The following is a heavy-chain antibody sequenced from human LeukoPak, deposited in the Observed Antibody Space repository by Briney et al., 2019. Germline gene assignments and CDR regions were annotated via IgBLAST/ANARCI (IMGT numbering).Heavy chain of an antibody. CDR3: AKEGFDS. Sequence: ESLTLASAPYGSTFSSYVSSWVRQAPGKGLERVSSISNSGGSTYYADSVKGRFTISRDNSKNTLYLQMNSLRAEDTAVYYCAKEGFDSWGQGTLVTVSS. CDR1: GSTFSSYV. CDR2: ISNSGGST. J-gene: IGHJ4*02. V-gene: IGHV3-23*01.